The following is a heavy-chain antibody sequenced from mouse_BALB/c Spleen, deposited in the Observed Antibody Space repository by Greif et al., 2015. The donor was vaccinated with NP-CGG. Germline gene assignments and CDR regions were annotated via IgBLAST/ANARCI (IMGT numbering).Heavy chain of an antibody. J-gene: IGHJ4*01. V-gene: IGHV5-17*02. CDR2: ISSGSSTI. CDR1: GFTFSSFG. Sequence: DVHLVESGGGLVQPGGSRKLSCAASGFTFSSFGMHWARQAPEKGLEWVAYISSGSSTIYYADTVKGRFTISRDNPKNTLFLQMTSLRSEDTAMYYCARGKDAMDYWGQGTSVTVSS. CDR3: ARGKDAMDY.